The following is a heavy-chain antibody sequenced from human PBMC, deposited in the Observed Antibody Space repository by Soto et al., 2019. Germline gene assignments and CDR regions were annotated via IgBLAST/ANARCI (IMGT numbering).Heavy chain of an antibody. V-gene: IGHV4-59*08. CDR2: IYYSGST. CDR1: GGSISSYY. D-gene: IGHD1-1*01. J-gene: IGHJ4*02. CDR3: ARPYGYSFDY. Sequence: ETLSLTCTVSGGSISSYYWSWIRQPPGKGLEWIGYIYYSGSTNYNPSLKSRVTISVDTSKNQFSLKLSSVTAADTAVYYCARPYGYSFDYWGQGTLVTVSS.